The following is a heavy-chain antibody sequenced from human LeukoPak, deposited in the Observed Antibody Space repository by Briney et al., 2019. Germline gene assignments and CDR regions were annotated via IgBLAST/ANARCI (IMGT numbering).Heavy chain of an antibody. J-gene: IGHJ1*01. V-gene: IGHV4-59*01. Sequence: SETLSLTCTVSGGSISSYYWSWIRQPPGKGLEWIGYIYYSGSANYNPSLKSRVTISVDTSKNQFSLKLSSVTAADTAVYYCASGKTQVVYFQHWGQGTLVTVSS. CDR2: IYYSGSA. D-gene: IGHD2-15*01. CDR3: ASGKTQVVYFQH. CDR1: GGSISSYY.